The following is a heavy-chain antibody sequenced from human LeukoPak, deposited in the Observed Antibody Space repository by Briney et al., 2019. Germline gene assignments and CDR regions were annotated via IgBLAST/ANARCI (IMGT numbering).Heavy chain of an antibody. CDR2: LYSGGAT. J-gene: IGHJ4*02. CDR1: GFTVKDNF. D-gene: IGHD3-10*01. Sequence: GGSLRLSCAASGFTVKDNFMSWVRQAPGKGLEWVSVLYSGGATYYADSVKGRFTISRDNAKNSLYLQMNSLRAEDTAVYYCARGGYYGQIDYWGQGTLVTVSS. V-gene: IGHV3-66*01. CDR3: ARGGYYGQIDY.